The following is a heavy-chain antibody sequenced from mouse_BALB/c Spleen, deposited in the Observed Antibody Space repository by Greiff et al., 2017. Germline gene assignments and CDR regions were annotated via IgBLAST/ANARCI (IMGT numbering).Heavy chain of an antibody. Sequence: EVHLVESGGGLVQPGGSLKLSCAASGFTFSSYGMSWVRQTPDKRLELVATINSNGGSTYYPDSVKGRFTISRDNAKNTLYLQMSSLKSEDTAMYYCARDQGITTVVAPSYAMDYWGQGTSVTVSS. CDR2: INSNGGST. CDR3: ARDQGITTVVAPSYAMDY. J-gene: IGHJ4*01. D-gene: IGHD1-1*01. CDR1: GFTFSSYG. V-gene: IGHV5-6-3*01.